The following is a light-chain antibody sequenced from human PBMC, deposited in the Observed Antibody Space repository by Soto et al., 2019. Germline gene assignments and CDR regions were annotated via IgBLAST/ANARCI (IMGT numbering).Light chain of an antibody. V-gene: IGLV1-47*01. J-gene: IGLJ2*01. CDR3: AAWDDSLSGVV. Sequence: QSVMTQPPSASGTPGQRVTISCSGSTSNIGSNYGYWYQHLPGTAPKLLIYRDNQRPSGVPDRFSGSKSGTSASLAISGLRSGEEADYYCAAWDDSLSGVVFCGGTKVTVL. CDR1: TSNIGSNY. CDR2: RDN.